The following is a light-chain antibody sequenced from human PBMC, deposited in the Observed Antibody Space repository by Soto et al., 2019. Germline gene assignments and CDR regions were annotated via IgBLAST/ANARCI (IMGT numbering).Light chain of an antibody. CDR3: QQSNSYSWT. Sequence: EIVMTQSPATLSVSPGETASLSCRASQSAGNFLAWYQQKPGQDPWIIIYYISTRATGIPARFSRTGSGAEFTLTISRLQTDDFATYEGQQSNSYSWTFCQLTKVDI. CDR1: QSAGNF. CDR2: YIS. V-gene: IGKV3D-15*01. J-gene: IGKJ1*01.